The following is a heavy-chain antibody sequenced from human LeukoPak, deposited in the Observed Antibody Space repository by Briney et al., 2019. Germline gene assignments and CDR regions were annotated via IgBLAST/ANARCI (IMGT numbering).Heavy chain of an antibody. D-gene: IGHD5-18*01. CDR1: GFSFSDSY. Sequence: GGSLRLSCAASGFSFSDSYMSWIRQAPGKGLEWVSYISGSSHDINYADSVKGRFTVSRDNTKNSLFLQMNSLRVEDTAVYYCANVLRGYRSVYLWGQGTLVTVSS. CDR2: ISGSSHDI. V-gene: IGHV3-11*06. J-gene: IGHJ4*02. CDR3: ANVLRGYRSVYL.